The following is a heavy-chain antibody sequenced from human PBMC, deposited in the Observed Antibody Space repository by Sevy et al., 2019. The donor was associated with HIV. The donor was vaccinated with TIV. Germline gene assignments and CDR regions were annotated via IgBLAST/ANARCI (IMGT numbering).Heavy chain of an antibody. CDR2: IYYSGST. J-gene: IGHJ4*02. CDR3: ARQTPLPRAMIVVVGHFDY. D-gene: IGHD3-22*01. CDR1: GGSISSSSYY. V-gene: IGHV4-39*01. Sequence: SETLSLTCTVSGGSISSSSYYWGWIRQPPGKGLEWIGSIYYSGSTYYNPSLKSRVTISVDTSKNQFSLKLSSVTAADTAVYCCARQTPLPRAMIVVVGHFDYWGQGTLVTVSS.